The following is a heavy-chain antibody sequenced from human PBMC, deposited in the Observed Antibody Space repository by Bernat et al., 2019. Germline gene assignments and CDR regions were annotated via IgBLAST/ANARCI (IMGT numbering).Heavy chain of an antibody. CDR3: TTVLPDDYGDDY. CDR1: GFTFSNAW. J-gene: IGHJ4*02. V-gene: IGHV3-15*01. Sequence: EVQLVESGGGLVKPGGSLRLSCAASGFTFSNAWMSWVRQAPGKGLEWVGRIKSKSDGGTTDYAAPVKGRFTISRDDSKNTLYLQMNSLKTEDTAVYYCTTVLPDDYGDDYWGQGTLVTVSS. CDR2: IKSKSDGGTT. D-gene: IGHD4-17*01.